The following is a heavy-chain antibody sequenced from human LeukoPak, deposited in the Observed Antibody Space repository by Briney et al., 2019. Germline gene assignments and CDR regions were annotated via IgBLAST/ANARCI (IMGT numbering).Heavy chain of an antibody. CDR1: GYTFTSYG. D-gene: IGHD6-6*01. J-gene: IGHJ4*02. CDR2: ISAYNGNT. Sequence: ASVKVSCKASGYTFTSYGTSWVRQAPGQGLEWMGWISAYNGNTNYAQKLQGRVTMTTDTSTSTAYMELRSLRSDDTAVYYCARDRRTGAARPGVPSDYRGQGTLVTVSS. CDR3: ARDRRTGAARPGVPSDY. V-gene: IGHV1-18*01.